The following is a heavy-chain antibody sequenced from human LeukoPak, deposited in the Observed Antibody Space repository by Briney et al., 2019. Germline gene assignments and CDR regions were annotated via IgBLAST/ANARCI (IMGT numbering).Heavy chain of an antibody. CDR1: GFTFSTYW. D-gene: IGHD4-17*01. J-gene: IGHJ4*02. V-gene: IGHV3-74*01. Sequence: PGGSLRLSCAASGFTFSTYWVHWVRRAPGKGLVWVSGLNGDGSITGYMDSVKGRFTISRDNAKNTLYLQMNTLRAEDTAVYYCARGGYGAYMGWGQGNLVTVPS. CDR2: LNGDGSIT. CDR3: ARGGYGAYMG.